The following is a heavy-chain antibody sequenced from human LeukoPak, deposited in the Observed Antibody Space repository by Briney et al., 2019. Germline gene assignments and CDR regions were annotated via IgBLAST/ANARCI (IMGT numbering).Heavy chain of an antibody. J-gene: IGHJ4*02. CDR3: VGGGLRYFDY. CDR1: GFSFSTFE. V-gene: IGHV3-48*03. CDR2: ISGSGSPI. D-gene: IGHD4-23*01. Sequence: GGSLRLACTASGFSFSTFEMNWVRQAPGKGLEWISYISGSGSPIYYADSVKGRFTISRDNAKNSLYLQMNSLRAEDTAVYYCVGGGLRYFDYWGRGTLVTVSS.